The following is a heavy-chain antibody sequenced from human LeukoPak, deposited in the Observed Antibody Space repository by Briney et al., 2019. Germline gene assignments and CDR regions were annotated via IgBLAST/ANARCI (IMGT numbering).Heavy chain of an antibody. D-gene: IGHD2-15*01. CDR1: GFTFASYA. Sequence: GGSLRLSCAASGFTFASYAMSWVRQAPGKGLEWGSAVSGSGGITYYADSVKGRFTISRDNSKNTLYLQVISLRAEDTAVYYCAKGSLGYCGGGSCYPIDSWGQGTLVTVSS. CDR2: VSGSGGIT. CDR3: AKGSLGYCGGGSCYPIDS. V-gene: IGHV3-23*01. J-gene: IGHJ4*02.